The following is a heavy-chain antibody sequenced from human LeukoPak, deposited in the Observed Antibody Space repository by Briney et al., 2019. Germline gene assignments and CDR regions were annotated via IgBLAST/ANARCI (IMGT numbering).Heavy chain of an antibody. CDR1: GFTFSSYA. Sequence: QPGGSLRLSCAASGFTFSSYAVSWVHQAPGKGLEWVSAISGSGGSTYYAESVKGRFTISRDNSKNTLHLQMNSLRAEDTAVYYCAKDSSASYASGSYSFDYWGQGTLVTVSS. D-gene: IGHD3-10*01. V-gene: IGHV3-23*01. CDR3: AKDSSASYASGSYSFDY. CDR2: ISGSGGST. J-gene: IGHJ4*02.